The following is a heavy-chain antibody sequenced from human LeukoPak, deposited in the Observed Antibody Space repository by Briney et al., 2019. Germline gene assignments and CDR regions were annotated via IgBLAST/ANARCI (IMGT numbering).Heavy chain of an antibody. Sequence: GGSLRLSCVVSGFPFSNSWMYWVHQAPGKGLEGVANIKKDGSGISYVDSVKGRFIISRDNAMNSLYLQMNSLRVEDTAVYFCAGGNSIDVWGKGTAVTVSS. CDR3: AGGNSIDV. J-gene: IGHJ6*04. D-gene: IGHD3-16*01. CDR2: IKKDGSGI. CDR1: GFPFSNSW. V-gene: IGHV3-7*03.